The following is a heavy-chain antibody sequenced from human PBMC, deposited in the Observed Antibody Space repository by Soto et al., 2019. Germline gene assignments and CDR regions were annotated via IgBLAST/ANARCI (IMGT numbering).Heavy chain of an antibody. V-gene: IGHV1-69*18. J-gene: IGHJ3*02. CDR1: GGNFNTYP. CDR3: ARDSRLWGSTGWKRENLFDI. Sequence: QVQLEQSGAEVKRPGSSVKVSCKTSGGNFNTYPISWVRQAPGHRLEWMGKIIPIFGTPDYAQKFQGSVTINADDTTTVYMELRSLKSDDSAVYYCARDSRLWGSTGWKRENLFDIWGQGTMVTVSS. CDR2: IIPIFGTP. D-gene: IGHD3-16*01.